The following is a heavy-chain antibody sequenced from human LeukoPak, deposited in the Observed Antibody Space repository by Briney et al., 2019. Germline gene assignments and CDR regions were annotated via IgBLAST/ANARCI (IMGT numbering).Heavy chain of an antibody. CDR1: GFTFSSYA. Sequence: GGSLRLSCAASGFTFSSYAMHWVRQAPGKGLEWVAVISNDGSNGYYADSVKGRFTISRDNSKNTLCLQMNSLRAEDTALYYCATTFRATTNFDLWGRGTLVTVSS. D-gene: IGHD4-11*01. V-gene: IGHV3-30*04. J-gene: IGHJ2*01. CDR3: ATTFRATTNFDL. CDR2: ISNDGSNG.